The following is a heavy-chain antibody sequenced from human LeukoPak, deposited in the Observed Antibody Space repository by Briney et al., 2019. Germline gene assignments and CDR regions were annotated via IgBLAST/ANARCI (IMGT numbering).Heavy chain of an antibody. CDR3: ARDHLRLGLSLYYYYGMDV. D-gene: IGHD3-16*01. J-gene: IGHJ6*04. CDR1: GDSISSGDYY. Sequence: SETLSLTCTVSGDSISSGDYYWRWIRQPPGKGLEWIEYIYYSGSTYYNPSLKSRVTISVDTSKNQFSLKLSSVTAADTAVYYCARDHLRLGLSLYYYYGMDVWGKGTTVTVSS. V-gene: IGHV4-30-4*01. CDR2: IYYSGST.